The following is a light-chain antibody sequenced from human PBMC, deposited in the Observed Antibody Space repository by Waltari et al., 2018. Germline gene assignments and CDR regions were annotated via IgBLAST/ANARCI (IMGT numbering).Light chain of an antibody. V-gene: IGLV2-23*02. CDR3: CTFAGRGIYV. J-gene: IGLJ1*01. CDR1: TSDVDILPL. Sequence: QFALTQPASVSGSPGQSITLPCTAPTSDVDILPLASWSQRQPGSNPKLLTYEINKRPSGISNRFSGSKSGKTASLTISGLQAEDEADYFCCTFAGRGIYVFGPGTQVTVL. CDR2: EIN.